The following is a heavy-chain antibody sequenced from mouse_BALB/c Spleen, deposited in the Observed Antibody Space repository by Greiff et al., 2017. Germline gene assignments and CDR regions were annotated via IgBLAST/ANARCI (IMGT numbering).Heavy chain of an antibody. CDR1: GFSLTSYG. CDR2: IWAGGST. V-gene: IGHV2-9*02. CDR3: ARELPFAD. Sequence: VQVVESGPGLVAPSQSLSITCTVSGFSLTSYGVHWVRQPPGKGLEWLGVIWAGGSTNYNSALMSRLSISKDNSKSQVFLKMNSLQTDDTAMYYCARELPFADWGQGTLVTVSA. J-gene: IGHJ3*01.